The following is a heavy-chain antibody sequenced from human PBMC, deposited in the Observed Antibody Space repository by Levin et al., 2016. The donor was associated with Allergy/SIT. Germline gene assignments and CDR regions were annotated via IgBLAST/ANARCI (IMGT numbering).Heavy chain of an antibody. V-gene: IGHV4-34*01. J-gene: IGHJ1*01. Sequence: SETLSLTCAVYGGSFSGYYWSWIRQPPGKGLEWIGEINHSGSTNYNPSLKSRVTISVDTSKNQFSLKLSSVTAADTAVYYCARATPRYYYDSSGLITKAFQHWGQGTLVTVSS. CDR2: INHSGST. D-gene: IGHD3-22*01. CDR3: ARATPRYYYDSSGLITKAFQH. CDR1: GGSFSGYY.